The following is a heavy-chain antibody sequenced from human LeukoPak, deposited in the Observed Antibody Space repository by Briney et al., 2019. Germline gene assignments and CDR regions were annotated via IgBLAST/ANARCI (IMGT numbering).Heavy chain of an antibody. D-gene: IGHD3-10*01. CDR2: TYYRSKWYN. CDR3: ARGHEFEY. J-gene: IGHJ4*02. V-gene: IGHV6-1*01. CDR1: GDSVSSKSTA. Sequence: SQTLSLTCAISGDSVSSKSTAWNWIRQSPSRGLEWLGRTYYRSKWYNDFAVSVKSRITINTDTSKNQFSLQLKSVTPEDTAVYFCARGHEFEYWGQGTLVIVSS.